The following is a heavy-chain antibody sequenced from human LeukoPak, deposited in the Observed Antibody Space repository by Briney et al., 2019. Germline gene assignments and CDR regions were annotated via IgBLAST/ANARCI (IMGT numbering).Heavy chain of an antibody. CDR2: IYSSGST. Sequence: PSQTLSLTCTVSGGSISSGTYYWSWVRQPGGKGLEWIGRIYSSGSTNYNPSLKSRVTISVDTSKNQFSLKLSSVTAADTAVYYCARAWHTIVNAFDIWGQGTMVTVSS. CDR1: GGSISSGTYY. CDR3: ARAWHTIVNAFDI. V-gene: IGHV4-61*02. D-gene: IGHD3-3*01. J-gene: IGHJ3*02.